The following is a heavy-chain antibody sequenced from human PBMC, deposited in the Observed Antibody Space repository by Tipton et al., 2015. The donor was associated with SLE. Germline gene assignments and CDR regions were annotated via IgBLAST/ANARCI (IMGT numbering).Heavy chain of an antibody. J-gene: IGHJ4*02. V-gene: IGHV4-38-2*01. Sequence: TLSLTCAVSGYSISSGYYWGWIRQPPGKGLEWIGSIFYSGSTYYNPSLKSRVTIYVDTSKNQFSLKLSSVTAADTAVFYCARRSSSLDYWGQGILVTVSS. CDR3: ARRSSSLDY. CDR1: GYSISSGYY. D-gene: IGHD2-2*01. CDR2: IFYSGST.